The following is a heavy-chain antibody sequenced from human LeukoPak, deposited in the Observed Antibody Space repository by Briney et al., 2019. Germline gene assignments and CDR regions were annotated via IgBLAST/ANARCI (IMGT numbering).Heavy chain of an antibody. CDR3: ARANSYDSSGHYYEFGY. D-gene: IGHD3-22*01. CDR2: IYTSGIT. Sequence: SETLSLTCTVSGGSISSYYWSWIRQPVGKGLEWIGRIYTSGITNYNPSLKSRVTMSVDTSKNQFSLKLTSVTAADTAVYYCARANSYDSSGHYYEFGYWGQGTLVTVSS. CDR1: GGSISSYY. V-gene: IGHV4-4*07. J-gene: IGHJ4*02.